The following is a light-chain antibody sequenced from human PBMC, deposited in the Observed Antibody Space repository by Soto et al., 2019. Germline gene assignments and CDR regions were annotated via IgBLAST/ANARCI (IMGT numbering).Light chain of an antibody. CDR1: QSVTIN. CDR3: QQYNNWPLT. V-gene: IGKV3-15*01. CDR2: GAS. J-gene: IGKJ4*01. Sequence: ETVMTQSPATLSVSPGERATLSCRASQSVTINLAWYRQKPGQAPRLLIYGASTRATGIPARCSGSGSGTEFTLTISSLQSEDVAIYYCQQYNNWPLTFGGGTKVDIK.